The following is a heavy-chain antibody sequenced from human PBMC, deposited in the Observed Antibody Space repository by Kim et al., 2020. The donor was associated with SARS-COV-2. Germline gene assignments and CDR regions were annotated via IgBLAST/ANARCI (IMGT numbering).Heavy chain of an antibody. CDR1: GFTFDDYA. Sequence: GGSLRLSCAASGFTFDDYAMHWVRQAPGKGLEWVSGISWNSGSIGYADSVKGRFTISRDNAKNSLYLQMNSLRAEDTALYYCAKDISGSGWYGWYFDYWGQGTLVTVSS. V-gene: IGHV3-9*01. J-gene: IGHJ4*02. CDR2: ISWNSGSI. D-gene: IGHD6-19*01. CDR3: AKDISGSGWYGWYFDY.